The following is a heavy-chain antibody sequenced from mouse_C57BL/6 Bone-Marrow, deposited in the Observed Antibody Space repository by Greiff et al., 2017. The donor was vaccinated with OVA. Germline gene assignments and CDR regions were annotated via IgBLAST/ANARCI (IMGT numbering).Heavy chain of an antibody. CDR3: ARREGSNWGFDY. J-gene: IGHJ2*01. CDR1: GFTFSSYT. Sequence: DVQLQESGGGLVKPGGSLKLSCAASGFTFSSYTMSWVRQTPEKRLEWVATISGGGGNTYYPDSVKGRFTISRDNAKNTLYLQMSSLRSEDTALYYCARREGSNWGFDYWGQGTTLTVSS. V-gene: IGHV5-9*04. D-gene: IGHD4-1*01. CDR2: ISGGGGNT.